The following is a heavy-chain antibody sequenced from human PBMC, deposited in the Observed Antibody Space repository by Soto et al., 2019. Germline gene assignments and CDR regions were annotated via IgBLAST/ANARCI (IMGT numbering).Heavy chain of an antibody. CDR3: ALRGLAVVPEY. V-gene: IGHV4-59*13. D-gene: IGHD3-10*01. Sequence: QVQLQESSPGLVKPSSTLSLTCAVSGDSISSYYCMWIRQPPGKGLESIGYLYYGRSANYNPSLKSRVTLSVDTSTNQCSLTRSSMTAADTAVDYCALRGLAVVPEYWGQGTLVTVSS. CDR1: GDSISSYY. J-gene: IGHJ4*02. CDR2: LYYGRSA.